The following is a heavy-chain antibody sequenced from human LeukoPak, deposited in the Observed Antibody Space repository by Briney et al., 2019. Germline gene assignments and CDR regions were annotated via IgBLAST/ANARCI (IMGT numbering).Heavy chain of an antibody. J-gene: IGHJ4*02. CDR3: ASRIGYSYGIDY. D-gene: IGHD5-18*01. Sequence: SETLSLTCTVSGASISSGGDYRSWIRQHPGKGLEWIGYIYYSGSTYYNPSLKSRVTISEDTSKNQSSLKLSSVTAADTAVYYCASRIGYSYGIDYWGQGTLVTVSS. CDR2: IYYSGST. V-gene: IGHV4-31*03. CDR1: GASISSGGDY.